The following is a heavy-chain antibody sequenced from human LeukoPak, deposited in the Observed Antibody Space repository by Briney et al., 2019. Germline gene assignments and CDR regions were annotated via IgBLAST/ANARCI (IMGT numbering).Heavy chain of an antibody. CDR2: IYYSGST. Sequence: PSQTLSLTCTVSGGSISSGGYYWSWIRQHPGKGLEWIGYIYYSGSTYYNPSLKSRVTISVDTSENQFSLKLSSVTAADTAVYYCARAGPALMRFDPWGQGTLVTVSS. CDR3: ARAGPALMRFDP. V-gene: IGHV4-31*03. CDR1: GGSISSGGYY. D-gene: IGHD2-8*01. J-gene: IGHJ5*02.